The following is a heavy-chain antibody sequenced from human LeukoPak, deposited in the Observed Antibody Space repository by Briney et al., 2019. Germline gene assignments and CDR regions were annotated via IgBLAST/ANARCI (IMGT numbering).Heavy chain of an antibody. CDR2: IIPIFGTA. Sequence: ASVKVSCKASGGTFSSYAISWVRQAPGQGLEWMGGIIPIFGTANYAQKFQGRVTITTDESTSTAYMELSSLRSEDTAVYYCARDRLDIVPSGYYYYYYMDAWGKGTTVTVSS. CDR1: GGTFSSYA. D-gene: IGHD2-2*03. J-gene: IGHJ6*03. CDR3: ARDRLDIVPSGYYYYYYMDA. V-gene: IGHV1-69*05.